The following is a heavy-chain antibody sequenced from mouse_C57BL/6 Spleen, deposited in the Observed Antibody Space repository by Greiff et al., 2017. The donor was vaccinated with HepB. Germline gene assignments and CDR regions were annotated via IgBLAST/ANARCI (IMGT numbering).Heavy chain of an antibody. D-gene: IGHD2-4*01. CDR3: TRGGSFYYDYGHWYFDV. Sequence: QVQLQQSGAELVRPGASVTLSCKASGYTFTDYEMHWVKQTPVHGLEWIGAIDPETGGTAYNQKFKGKAILTADKSSSTAYMELRSLTSEDSAVYYCTRGGSFYYDYGHWYFDVWGTGTTVTVSS. V-gene: IGHV1-15*01. J-gene: IGHJ1*03. CDR2: IDPETGGT. CDR1: GYTFTDYE.